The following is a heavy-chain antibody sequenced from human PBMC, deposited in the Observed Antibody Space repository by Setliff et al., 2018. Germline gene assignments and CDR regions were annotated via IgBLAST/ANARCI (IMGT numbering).Heavy chain of an antibody. CDR1: GFTFSSYA. D-gene: IGHD3-10*01. CDR3: AKNGFGVVALGVNHWLDP. CDR2: VSGSGGST. V-gene: IGHV3-23*01. Sequence: GGSLRLSCAASGFTFSSYAMSWVRQAPGKGLELVSAVSGSGGSTYYADSVKARFTISRANSKNTPYLQMHSLLAEDTAVYYCAKNGFGVVALGVNHWLDPWGQGTLVTVSS. J-gene: IGHJ5*02.